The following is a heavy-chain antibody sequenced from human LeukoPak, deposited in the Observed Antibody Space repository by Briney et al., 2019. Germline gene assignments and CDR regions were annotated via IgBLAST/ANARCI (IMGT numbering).Heavy chain of an antibody. D-gene: IGHD6-19*01. Sequence: GGSLRLSCAASGFTFSSNAMSWVRQAPGKGLEWVSAISPSGGSTYSADSVKGRFTLSRDNSKNTLYLQVNSLRADDTAVYYCAGAFSGWSPKFWGQGTLVTVSS. CDR1: GFTFSSNA. CDR2: ISPSGGST. V-gene: IGHV3-23*01. CDR3: AGAFSGWSPKF. J-gene: IGHJ4*02.